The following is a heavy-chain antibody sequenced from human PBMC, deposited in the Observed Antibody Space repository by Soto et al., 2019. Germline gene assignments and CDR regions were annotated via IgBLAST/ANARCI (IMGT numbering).Heavy chain of an antibody. CDR3: APSVVVVPAARAHSFDY. J-gene: IGHJ4*02. Sequence: QVQLVQSGAEVKKPGSSVKVSCKASGGTFSIYTISWVRQAPGQGLEWMGRIIPILGIANYAQKFQGRVTIPADKSTSTAYMEVSSLRSEDTAVYYCAPSVVVVPAARAHSFDYWGQGTQVTVSS. V-gene: IGHV1-69*02. CDR1: GGTFSIYT. CDR2: IIPILGIA. D-gene: IGHD2-2*01.